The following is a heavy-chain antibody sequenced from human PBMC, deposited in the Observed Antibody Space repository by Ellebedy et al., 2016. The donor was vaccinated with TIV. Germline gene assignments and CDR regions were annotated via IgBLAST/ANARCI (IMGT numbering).Heavy chain of an antibody. CDR1: GYTFTGYY. J-gene: IGHJ4*02. CDR2: INPNSGGT. CDR3: AREKGGKYYFDY. V-gene: IGHV1-2*02. Sequence: AASVKVSCKASGYTFTGYYMHWVRQAPGQGLEWMGWINPNSGGTNYAQKFQGRVTMTRDTSISTAYMELSRLRSADTAVYYCAREKGGKYYFDYWGQGTLVTVSS.